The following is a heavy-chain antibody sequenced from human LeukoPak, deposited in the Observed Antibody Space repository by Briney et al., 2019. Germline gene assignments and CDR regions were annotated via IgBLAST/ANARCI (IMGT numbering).Heavy chain of an antibody. CDR1: GFTFSSYW. CDR2: INTDGSST. J-gene: IGHJ4*02. D-gene: IGHD6-6*01. CDR3: ARGYSSSYRIDY. Sequence: GGSLRLSCAASGFTFSSYWMHWVRQAPGKGLVWVSRINTDGSSTTYANSVKGRFTISRDNAKNTLYLQMNSLSAEDTAVYYCARGYSSSYRIDYWGQGTLVTVSS. V-gene: IGHV3-74*01.